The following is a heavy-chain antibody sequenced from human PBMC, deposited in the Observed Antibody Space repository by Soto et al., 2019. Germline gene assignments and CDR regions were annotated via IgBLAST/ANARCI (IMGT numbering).Heavy chain of an antibody. CDR2: ISAYNGNT. CDR3: ARDGYCSSTSCYQGSYYYGMDV. V-gene: IGHV1-18*04. CDR1: GHTFTSYG. J-gene: IGHJ6*02. Sequence: ASVKVSCKASGHTFTSYGISWVRQAPGQGLEWMGWISAYNGNTNYAQKLQGRVTMTTDTSTSTAYMELRSLRSDDTAVYYCARDGYCSSTSCYQGSYYYGMDVWGQGTTVTVSS. D-gene: IGHD2-2*03.